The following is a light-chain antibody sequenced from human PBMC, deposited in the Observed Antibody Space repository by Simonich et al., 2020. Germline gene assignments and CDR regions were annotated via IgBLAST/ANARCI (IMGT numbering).Light chain of an antibody. J-gene: IGKJ1*01. CDR1: KSVLYSSNNKNY. V-gene: IGKV4-1*01. CDR3: QQYYSTPRT. Sequence: DIVMTQSPASLAVSLGERATINYKSSKSVLYSSNNKNYLAWYPQKPGQPPKLIIYWASTRESGVPDRFSGSGSGTDFTLTISSLQAEDVAVYYCQQYYSTPRTFGQGTKVEIK. CDR2: WAS.